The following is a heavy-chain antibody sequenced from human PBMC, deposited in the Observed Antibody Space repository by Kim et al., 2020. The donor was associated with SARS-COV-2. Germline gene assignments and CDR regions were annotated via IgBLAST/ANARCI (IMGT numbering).Heavy chain of an antibody. V-gene: IGHV1-46*01. Sequence: ASVKVSCKTSGYTFTNYYMHWVRQAPGQGLEWMGIINPYSGSTSYAQKFQGRVTMTRDTSTSTVYMELSSLRSEDTAVYYCARESPGGGWFDPWGHGTLVTVSS. CDR3: ARESPGGGWFDP. D-gene: IGHD2-15*01. J-gene: IGHJ5*02. CDR1: GYTFTNYY. CDR2: INPYSGST.